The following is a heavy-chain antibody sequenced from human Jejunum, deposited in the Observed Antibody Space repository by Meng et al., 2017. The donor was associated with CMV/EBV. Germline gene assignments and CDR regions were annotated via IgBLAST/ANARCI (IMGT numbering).Heavy chain of an antibody. CDR1: GFTFSSYG. CDR3: AKDGSSSWNSEADY. Sequence: GFTFSSYGMHWVRQAPGKGLEWVSAISGIGGRTNYADSVKGRFTIFRDNSKNTMYLQMNSLRAEDTAIYYCAKDGSSSWNSEADYWGQGTLVTVSS. V-gene: IGHV3-23*01. CDR2: ISGIGGRT. J-gene: IGHJ4*02. D-gene: IGHD6-13*01.